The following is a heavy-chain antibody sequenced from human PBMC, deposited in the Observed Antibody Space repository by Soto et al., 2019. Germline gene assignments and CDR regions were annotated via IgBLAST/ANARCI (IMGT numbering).Heavy chain of an antibody. V-gene: IGHV4-30-4*08. CDR2: IYHTGHT. CDR3: GATYWSGCGRRLFDS. CDR1: GASISSGDNY. J-gene: IGHJ4*02. D-gene: IGHD3-3*01. Sequence: PSETLSLTCTVSGASISSGDNYWSWLRQPPGKGLEWIGYIYHTGHTYSNPTLKSRLTISVATSKNPISLKLTSVTAADTAVYYCGATYWSGCGRRLFDSWGQGTLVTVSS.